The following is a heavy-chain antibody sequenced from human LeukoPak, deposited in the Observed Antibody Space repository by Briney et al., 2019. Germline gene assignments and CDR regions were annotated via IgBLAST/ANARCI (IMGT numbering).Heavy chain of an antibody. V-gene: IGHV3-64D*06. J-gene: IGHJ4*02. CDR2: ISSNGGST. CDR3: VGPVLRYFDWLSPFDY. CDR1: GFTFSSYA. Sequence: GGSLRLSCSASGFTFSSYAMHWVCQAPGEGLEYVSAISSNGGSTYYADSVKGRFTISRDNSKNTLYLQMSSLRAEDTAVYYCVGPVLRYFDWLSPFDYWGQGTLVTVSS. D-gene: IGHD3-9*01.